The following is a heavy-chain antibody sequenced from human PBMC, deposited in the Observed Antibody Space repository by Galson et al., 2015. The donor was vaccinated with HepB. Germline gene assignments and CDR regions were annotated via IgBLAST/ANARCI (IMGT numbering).Heavy chain of an antibody. D-gene: IGHD2-2*01. V-gene: IGHV3-30*18. CDR3: AKDEGAVVPAARNYGMDV. CDR2: ISYDGSNK. J-gene: IGHJ6*02. Sequence: SLRLSCAGSGITFSSYGMHWVRQGSGKGLEWVAVISYDGSNKYYADSVKGRITISRDNSKNTLYLQMNSLRGEDTAVYYCAKDEGAVVPAARNYGMDVWGQGTTVTVSS. CDR1: GITFSSYG.